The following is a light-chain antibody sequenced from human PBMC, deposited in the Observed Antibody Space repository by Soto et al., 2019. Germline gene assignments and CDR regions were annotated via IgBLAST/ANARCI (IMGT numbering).Light chain of an antibody. V-gene: IGKV3-15*01. CDR2: GAS. CDR1: QSVGRN. Sequence: DIVMTQSPATVSVSPGETAALSCRAGQSVGRNFAWYQQKPGQAPRLLIYGASTRATDIPARFRGSGSGTEFTLTISSLQSEDFAIYYCQQYNKWPYTFGQGTKLEIK. J-gene: IGKJ2*01. CDR3: QQYNKWPYT.